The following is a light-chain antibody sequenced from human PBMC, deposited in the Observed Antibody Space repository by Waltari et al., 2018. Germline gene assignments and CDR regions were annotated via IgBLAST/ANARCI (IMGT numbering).Light chain of an antibody. CDR2: KDN. V-gene: IGLV3-25*03. J-gene: IGLJ3*02. Sequence: SYELTHPPSVSVDPGQPARNTCSGDALPNQYVHLYQQKPGQAPVMLIYKDNERPSGIPERFSGASSGTTVTLTISEVQAEDEADYYCQSADTTSVMFGGGTKVTVL. CDR1: ALPNQY. CDR3: QSADTTSVM.